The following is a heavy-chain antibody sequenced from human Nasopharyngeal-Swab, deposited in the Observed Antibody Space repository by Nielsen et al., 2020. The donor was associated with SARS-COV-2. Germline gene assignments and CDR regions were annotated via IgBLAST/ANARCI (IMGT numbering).Heavy chain of an antibody. CDR3: ARHGDYGDAFDI. D-gene: IGHD4-17*01. V-gene: IGHV4-39*01. J-gene: IGHJ3*02. CDR2: IYYSGST. CDR1: GGSISSSSYY. Sequence: LETLSLTCTVSGGSISSSSYYWGWIRQPPGKGLEWIGSIYYSGSTYYNPSLKSRVTISVDTSKNQFSLKLSSVTAADTAVYYCARHGDYGDAFDIWGQGTMVTVSS.